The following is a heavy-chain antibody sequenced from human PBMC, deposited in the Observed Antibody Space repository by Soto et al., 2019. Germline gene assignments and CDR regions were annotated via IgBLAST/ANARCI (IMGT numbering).Heavy chain of an antibody. CDR2: INQDGSER. J-gene: IGHJ5*02. CDR3: ARKLEAEYNWFDP. Sequence: GGSLRLSCAASGFTFSSYWMSWVRQAPGKGLEWVASINQDGSERYYVDSVKGRFTISRDNAKNSLYLQMNSLRAEDTALYYCARKLEAEYNWFDPWGQGTLVTVSS. CDR1: GFTFSSYW. V-gene: IGHV3-7*01. D-gene: IGHD1-1*01.